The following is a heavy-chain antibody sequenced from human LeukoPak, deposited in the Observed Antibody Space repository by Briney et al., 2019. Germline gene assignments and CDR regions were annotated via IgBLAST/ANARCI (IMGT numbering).Heavy chain of an antibody. J-gene: IGHJ3*02. CDR3: ARDQPSITIFGVTPSDAFDI. CDR2: ISSSSSYI. D-gene: IGHD3-3*01. V-gene: IGHV3-21*01. Sequence: GGSLRLSCAASGFTFSSYSMNWVRQAPGKGLEWVSSISSSSSYIYYADSVKGRFTISRDNAKNSLYLQMNSLRAEDTAVYYCARDQPSITIFGVTPSDAFDIWGQGTMVTVSS. CDR1: GFTFSSYS.